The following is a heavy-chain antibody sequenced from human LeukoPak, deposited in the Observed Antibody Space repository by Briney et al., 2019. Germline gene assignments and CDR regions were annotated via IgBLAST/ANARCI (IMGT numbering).Heavy chain of an antibody. CDR2: ISSSGSTI. J-gene: IGHJ4*02. CDR3: ARDRYCSGGSCYYFDY. CDR1: GFTFSSYE. D-gene: IGHD2-15*01. Sequence: PGGSLRLSCAASGFTFSSYEMNWVREAPGKGLEWVSYISSSGSTIYYADSVKGRFTISRENAKNSVYLQMNSLRAEDTAVYYCARDRYCSGGSCYYFDYWGQGTLVTVSS. V-gene: IGHV3-48*03.